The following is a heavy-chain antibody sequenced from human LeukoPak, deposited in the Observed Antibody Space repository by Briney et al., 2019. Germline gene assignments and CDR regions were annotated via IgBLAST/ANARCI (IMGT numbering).Heavy chain of an antibody. V-gene: IGHV3-48*03. D-gene: IGHD3-10*01. CDR2: ISSSGSTI. J-gene: IGHJ5*02. Sequence: PGGSLRLSCAASGFTFSSYEMNWVRQAPGKGLEWVSYISSSGSTIYYADSVKGRFTISRDNAKNSLYLQMNSLRAEDTAVYYCARGYYYGSGSYDFFDPWGQGTLVTVSS. CDR3: ARGYYYGSGSYDFFDP. CDR1: GFTFSSYE.